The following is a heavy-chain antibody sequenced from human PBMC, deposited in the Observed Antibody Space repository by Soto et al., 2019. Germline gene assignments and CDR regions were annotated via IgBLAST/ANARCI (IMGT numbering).Heavy chain of an antibody. J-gene: IGHJ4*02. CDR2: IKAYSGNT. Sequence: QLQLVQSGAEAKKPGASVKVSCKASGYTFPTSTISWVRQAPGQGLEWMGWIKAYSGNTNYAQKLQGRVTMTTDTSTNTAYMELRNLTTDDTAIYYCAIADYGDDDYWGQGTLVTVSS. V-gene: IGHV1-18*01. CDR1: GYTFPTST. CDR3: AIADYGDDDY. D-gene: IGHD4-17*01.